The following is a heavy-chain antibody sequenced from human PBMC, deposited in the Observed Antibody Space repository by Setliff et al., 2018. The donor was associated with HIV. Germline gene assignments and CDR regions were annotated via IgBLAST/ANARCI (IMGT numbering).Heavy chain of an antibody. CDR1: GYTFASYD. D-gene: IGHD6-13*01. Sequence: GASVKVSCKASGYTFASYDINWVRQAAGQGLEWMGWMNPNSGNTGYAQKFQGRVTMTGNTSVSTAYMELSNLRSEDTAVYYCVRRATAAEVFDYWGQGTPVTVSS. CDR3: VRRATAAEVFDY. J-gene: IGHJ4*02. CDR2: MNPNSGNT. V-gene: IGHV1-8*02.